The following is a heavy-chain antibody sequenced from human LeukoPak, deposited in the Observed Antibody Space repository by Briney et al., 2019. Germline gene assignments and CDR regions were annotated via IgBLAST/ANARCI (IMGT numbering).Heavy chain of an antibody. J-gene: IGHJ3*02. D-gene: IGHD3-22*01. CDR2: ISAYNGNT. V-gene: IGHV1-18*01. Sequence: ASVKVSCKASGYTFTSYGISWVRQAPGQGLEWMGWISAYNGNTNYAQKLQGRVTMTTDTSTSTAYMELRSLRSDDTAVYHCARAGHYYDSSGAFDIWGQGTMVTVSS. CDR3: ARAGHYYDSSGAFDI. CDR1: GYTFTSYG.